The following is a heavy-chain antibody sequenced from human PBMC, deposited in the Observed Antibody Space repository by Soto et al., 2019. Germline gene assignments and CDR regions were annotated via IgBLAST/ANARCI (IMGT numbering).Heavy chain of an antibody. D-gene: IGHD2-2*02. V-gene: IGHV6-1*01. CDR3: ARDVIVVVPAAIRTSWFDP. J-gene: IGHJ5*02. CDR2: TYYRSKWYN. Sequence: QVQLQQSGPGLVKPSQTLSLTCAISGDSVSSNSAAWNWIRQSPSRGLEWLGRTYYRSKWYNDYAVSVKSRITINPDTSKNQFSLQLNSVTPEDTAVYYCARDVIVVVPAAIRTSWFDPWGQGTLVTVSS. CDR1: GDSVSSNSAA.